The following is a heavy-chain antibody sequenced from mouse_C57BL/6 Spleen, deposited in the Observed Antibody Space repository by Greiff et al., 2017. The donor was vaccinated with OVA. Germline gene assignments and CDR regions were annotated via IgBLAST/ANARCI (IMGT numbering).Heavy chain of an antibody. CDR2: INPYNGGT. V-gene: IGHV1-19*01. CDR3: ARGGQGDYGGY. CDR1: GYTFTDYY. J-gene: IGHJ2*01. D-gene: IGHD2-4*01. Sequence: DVKLQESGPVLAKPGASVKMSCKASGYTFTDYYMNWVKQSHGKSLEWIGVINPYNGGTCYNQKFKGKATLTVDKSSSTAYMELNSLTSEDSAVYYCARGGQGDYGGYWGQGTTLTVSS.